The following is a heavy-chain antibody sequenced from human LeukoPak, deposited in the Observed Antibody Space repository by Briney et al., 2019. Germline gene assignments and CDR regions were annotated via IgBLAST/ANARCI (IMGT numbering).Heavy chain of an antibody. Sequence: GGSLRLSCAASGFTVSSNYMSWVRQAPGKGLEWVSVIYSGGSTYYADSVKGRFTISRDNSKNTLYLQMNSLRAEDTAVYYCALAVAGTPRDFDYWGQGTLVTVSS. J-gene: IGHJ4*02. D-gene: IGHD6-19*01. CDR2: IYSGGST. CDR3: ALAVAGTPRDFDY. V-gene: IGHV3-53*01. CDR1: GFTVSSNY.